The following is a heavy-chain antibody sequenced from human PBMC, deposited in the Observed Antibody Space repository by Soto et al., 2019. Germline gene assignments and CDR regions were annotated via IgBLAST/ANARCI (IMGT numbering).Heavy chain of an antibody. CDR2: IIPIFGTA. Sequence: SVKVSCKASGGTFSSYAISWVRQAPGQGLEWMGGIIPIFGTANYAQKFQGRVTITADESTSTAYMELSSLRSEDTAVYYWARRIAARPSAFDYWGHGTLVTVSS. CDR1: GGTFSSYA. CDR3: ARRIAARPSAFDY. D-gene: IGHD6-6*01. J-gene: IGHJ4*01. V-gene: IGHV1-69*13.